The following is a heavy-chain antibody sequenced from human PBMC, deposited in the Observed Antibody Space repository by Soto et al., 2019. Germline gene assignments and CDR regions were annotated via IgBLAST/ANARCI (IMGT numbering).Heavy chain of an antibody. CDR2: IIPIFGTA. CDR1: GGTFSSYA. J-gene: IGHJ6*02. V-gene: IGHV1-69*13. D-gene: IGHD6-6*01. CDR3: ARDVVRAARYYYGMDV. Sequence: SVKVSCKASGGTFSSYAISWVRQAPGQGLEWMGGIIPIFGTANYAQKFQGRVTITADESTSTAYMELSSLRSEDTAVYYCARDVVRAARYYYGMDVWGQGTTVTVSS.